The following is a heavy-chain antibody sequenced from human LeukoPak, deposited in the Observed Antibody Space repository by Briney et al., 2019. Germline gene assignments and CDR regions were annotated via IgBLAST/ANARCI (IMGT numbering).Heavy chain of an antibody. CDR2: IYYSGST. CDR1: GGSISSSSYY. Sequence: ESSETLSLTCTVSGGSISSSSYYWGWIRQPPGKGLEWIGSIYYSGSTYYNPSLKSRVTISVDTSKNQLSLKLSSVTAADTAVYYCAGSFYSSGWYGDYYYYGMDVWGQGTTVTVSS. V-gene: IGHV4-39*01. D-gene: IGHD6-19*01. CDR3: AGSFYSSGWYGDYYYYGMDV. J-gene: IGHJ6*02.